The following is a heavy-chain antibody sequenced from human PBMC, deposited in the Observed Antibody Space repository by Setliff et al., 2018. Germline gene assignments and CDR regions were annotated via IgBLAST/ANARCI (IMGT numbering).Heavy chain of an antibody. V-gene: IGHV1-18*01. D-gene: IGHD4-4*01. Sequence: ASVKVSCKTSGYMFTTYGISWVRQDPGQGLEWMGWIRVYDGYTDYAQKFQGRVTMTKDTSTSTAYMELRSLRPDDTAVYYCARGRPTANPYYYYYMDVWGKGT. J-gene: IGHJ6*03. CDR1: GYMFTTYG. CDR3: ARGRPTANPYYYYYMDV. CDR2: IRVYDGYT.